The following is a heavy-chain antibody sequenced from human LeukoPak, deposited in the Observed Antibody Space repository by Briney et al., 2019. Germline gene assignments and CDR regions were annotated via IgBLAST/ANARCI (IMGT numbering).Heavy chain of an antibody. CDR2: IYSCGST. Sequence: PGGSLRLSCAASGFTFSSYGMSWVRQAPGKGLEWVSVIYSCGSTYYADSVKGRFTISRDNSKNTLYLQMNSLRAEDTAVYYCAKAGRSGSLHYWGQGTLVTVSS. CDR1: GFTFSSYG. CDR3: AKAGRSGSLHY. J-gene: IGHJ4*02. D-gene: IGHD1-26*01. V-gene: IGHV3-66*01.